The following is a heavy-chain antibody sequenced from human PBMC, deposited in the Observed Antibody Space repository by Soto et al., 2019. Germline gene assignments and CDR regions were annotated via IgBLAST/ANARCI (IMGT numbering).Heavy chain of an antibody. Sequence: PGGSLRLSCAASGFTFSNYAMTWVRQAPGKGVEWVSTISGSGANTYYTDSVRGRFTISRDNSKNTLYLQMNSLRVEDTAVCAKKVPGSNPLDSWGQGALVTVSS. J-gene: IGHJ4*02. CDR3: KVPGSNPLDS. CDR2: ISGSGANT. D-gene: IGHD1-1*01. V-gene: IGHV3-23*01. CDR1: GFTFSNYA.